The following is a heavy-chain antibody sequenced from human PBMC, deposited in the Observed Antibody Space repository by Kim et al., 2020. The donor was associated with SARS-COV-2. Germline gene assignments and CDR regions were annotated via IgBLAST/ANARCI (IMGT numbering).Heavy chain of an antibody. Sequence: SETLSLTCTVSGGSMSRCSYYWGWNRQPPGKGLVWIGSMYYSGSTYYNSSLKRRVTISVDSSKNQFSLKLSSVTAADTAFYYCARHLDTYSSRVYNWFGPWGQGTGVTVS. D-gene: IGHD6-13*01. CDR1: GGSMSRCSYY. V-gene: IGHV4-39*01. CDR3: ARHLDTYSSRVYNWFGP. CDR2: MYYSGST. J-gene: IGHJ5*02.